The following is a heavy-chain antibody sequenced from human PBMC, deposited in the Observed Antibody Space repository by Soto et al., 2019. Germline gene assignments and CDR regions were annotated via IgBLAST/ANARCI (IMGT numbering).Heavy chain of an antibody. CDR1: GFTFSNAW. V-gene: IGHV3-15*01. Sequence: PGGSLRLSCAASGFTFSNAWMSWVRQAPGKGLEWVGRIKTKTDGGTTDYAAPVKGRFTISRDDSKNTLYLQMNSLKTEYTAVYYCTTQTLHIVVVPAAMTKYYYYYMDVWGKGTTVTVSS. CDR2: IKTKTDGGTT. J-gene: IGHJ6*03. CDR3: TTQTLHIVVVPAAMTKYYYYYMDV. D-gene: IGHD2-2*01.